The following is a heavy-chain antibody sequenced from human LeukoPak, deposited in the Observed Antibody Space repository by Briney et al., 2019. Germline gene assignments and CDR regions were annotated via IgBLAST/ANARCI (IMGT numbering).Heavy chain of an antibody. CDR3: ARSGSYHNNFDY. Sequence: SETLSLTCTVSGGSISSYYWTWIRQPPGKGLEWIGYIYYSGSTNYNPSLKSRVTISVDTSKIQFSLKLNSVTAADTAFYYCARSGSYHNNFDYWGQGTLVTVSS. CDR1: GGSISSYY. J-gene: IGHJ4*02. V-gene: IGHV4-59*01. D-gene: IGHD1-26*01. CDR2: IYYSGST.